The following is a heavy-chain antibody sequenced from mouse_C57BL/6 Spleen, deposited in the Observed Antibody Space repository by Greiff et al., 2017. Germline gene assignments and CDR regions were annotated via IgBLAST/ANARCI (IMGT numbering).Heavy chain of an antibody. CDR2: ISSGSSTI. CDR3: ARKELGRGDFDN. Sequence: EVQVVESGGGLVKPGGSLKLSCAASGFTFSDYGMHWVRQAPEKGLEWVAYISSGSSTIYYADTVKGRVTISRDNAKNTLFLQMTSLRSEDTAMYDCARKELGRGDFDNWGQGTTLTVSS. J-gene: IGHJ2*01. CDR1: GFTFSDYG. V-gene: IGHV5-17*01. D-gene: IGHD4-1*01.